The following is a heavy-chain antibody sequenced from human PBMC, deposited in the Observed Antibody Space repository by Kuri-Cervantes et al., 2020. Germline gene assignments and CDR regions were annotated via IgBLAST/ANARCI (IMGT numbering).Heavy chain of an antibody. CDR2: ISYDGSNK. V-gene: IGHV3-30-3*01. Sequence: GGSLRLSCAASGFTFSSYAMHWVRQAPGEGLEWVAVISYDGSNKYYADSVKGRFTISRDNSKNTLYLQMNSLRAEDTAVYYCAREPHMVREMYYFDYWGQGTLVTVSS. CDR1: GFTFSSYA. CDR3: AREPHMVREMYYFDY. D-gene: IGHD3-10*01. J-gene: IGHJ4*02.